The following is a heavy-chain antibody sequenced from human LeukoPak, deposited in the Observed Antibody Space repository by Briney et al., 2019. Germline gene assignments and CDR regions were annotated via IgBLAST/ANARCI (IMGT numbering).Heavy chain of an antibody. Sequence: PSETLSLTCTVSGGSISSYYWSWIRQPPGKGLEWIGYTYFSGSTNYNPSLKSRVTISVDTSKNQFSLKLRSVTAADTAVYYCARHVGYGNNWFDPWGQGTLVTVSS. J-gene: IGHJ5*02. D-gene: IGHD5-18*01. V-gene: IGHV4-59*08. CDR3: ARHVGYGNNWFDP. CDR2: TYFSGST. CDR1: GGSISSYY.